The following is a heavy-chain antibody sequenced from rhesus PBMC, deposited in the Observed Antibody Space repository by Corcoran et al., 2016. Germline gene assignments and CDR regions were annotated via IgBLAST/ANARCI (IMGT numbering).Heavy chain of an antibody. Sequence: QVQLQESGPGLVKPSETLSLTCAVPGGSICGYSWHWIRQPLGLGPHWIGYMDSSTRITYYNPTLKSRVTLSTDTTKNHISLKLSAVTAADTAVYYCARTGREYCSGISCYPLDYWGQGVLVTVSS. CDR1: GGSICGYS. D-gene: IGHD2-27*01. CDR2: MDSSTRIT. CDR3: ARTGREYCSGISCYPLDY. J-gene: IGHJ4*01. V-gene: IGHV4-165*02.